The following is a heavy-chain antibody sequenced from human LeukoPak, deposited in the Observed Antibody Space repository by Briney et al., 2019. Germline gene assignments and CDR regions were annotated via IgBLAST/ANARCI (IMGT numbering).Heavy chain of an antibody. D-gene: IGHD2/OR15-2a*01. Sequence: SETLSLTCTVSGVSMSSSPYYWGWIRQPPGKGLEWIGTIYDSGNTNYNPSLRSRLTISVDTSRNRFSLKLSSVTAADTAVYYCARHDCDSSRCSVNWFDPWGQGTLVTVSS. V-gene: IGHV4-39*01. CDR1: GVSMSSSPYY. CDR3: ARHDCDSSRCSVNWFDP. CDR2: IYDSGNT. J-gene: IGHJ5*02.